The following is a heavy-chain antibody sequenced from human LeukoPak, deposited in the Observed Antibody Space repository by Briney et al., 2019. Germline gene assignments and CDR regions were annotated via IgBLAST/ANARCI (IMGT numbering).Heavy chain of an antibody. V-gene: IGHV6-1*01. CDR2: TYYRSKWYN. CDR3: VRGAAGAIDY. D-gene: IGHD6-13*01. CDR1: GDSVSSNSAA. J-gene: IGHJ4*02. Sequence: QTLSLTCAISGDSVSSNSAAWNWIRQSPSRGLEWLGRTYYRSKWYNYYGASVKSRITINPDTSKNQFSLHLNSVTPEDTAVYYCVRGAAGAIDYWGQGTLVTVSS.